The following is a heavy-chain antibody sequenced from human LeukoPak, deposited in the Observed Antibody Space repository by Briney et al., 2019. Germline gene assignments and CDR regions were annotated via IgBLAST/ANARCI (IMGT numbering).Heavy chain of an antibody. V-gene: IGHV4-34*01. J-gene: IGHJ4*02. CDR3: ARGIAPITMVRGRLFDY. Sequence: SETLSLTCAVYGGSFSGYYWSWIRQPPGKGLEWIGEINHSGSTNYNPSLKSRVTISVDTSKNQFSLKLSSVTAADTAVYYCARGIAPITMVRGRLFDYWGQGILVTVSS. CDR1: GGSFSGYY. CDR2: INHSGST. D-gene: IGHD3-10*01.